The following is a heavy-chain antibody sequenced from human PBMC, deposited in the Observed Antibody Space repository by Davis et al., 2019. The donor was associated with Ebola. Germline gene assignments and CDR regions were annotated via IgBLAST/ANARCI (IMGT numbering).Heavy chain of an antibody. CDR1: GGSISSSSYY. CDR3: ARGEYIVVVVAAKRLVHWFDP. J-gene: IGHJ5*02. V-gene: IGHV4-39*01. CDR2: IYYSGST. D-gene: IGHD2-15*01. Sequence: MPGGSLRLSCTVSGGSISSSSYYWGWIRQPPGKGLEWIGSIYYSGSTYYNPSLKSRVTISVDTSKNQFSLKLSSVTAADTAVYYCARGEYIVVVVAAKRLVHWFDPWGQGTLVTVSS.